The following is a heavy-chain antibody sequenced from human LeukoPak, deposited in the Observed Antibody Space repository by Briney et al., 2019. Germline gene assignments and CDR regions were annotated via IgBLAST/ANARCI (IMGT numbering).Heavy chain of an antibody. Sequence: GGTLRLSCAASGFTFSSYSMNWVRQAPGKGLEWVSSISSSSSYIYYADSVKGRFTISRDNAKNSLYLQMNSLRAEDTAVYYCARERAAAGFRDAFDIWGQGTMVTVSS. CDR2: ISSSSSYI. V-gene: IGHV3-21*01. CDR3: ARERAAAGFRDAFDI. J-gene: IGHJ3*02. CDR1: GFTFSSYS. D-gene: IGHD6-13*01.